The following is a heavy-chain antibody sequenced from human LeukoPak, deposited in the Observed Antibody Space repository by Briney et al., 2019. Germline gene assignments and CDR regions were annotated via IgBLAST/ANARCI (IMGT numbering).Heavy chain of an antibody. CDR3: AKDPDYYGSFGSIDY. D-gene: IGHD3-10*01. CDR1: GFTFSSYA. J-gene: IGHJ4*02. CDR2: ISCSGGST. V-gene: IGHV3-23*01. Sequence: PGGSLRLSCAASGFTFSSYAMSWVRQAPGKGLEWVSAISCSGGSTYYADSVKGRFTISRDNSKNTLYLQMNSLRAEDTAVYYCAKDPDYYGSFGSIDYWGQGTLVTVSS.